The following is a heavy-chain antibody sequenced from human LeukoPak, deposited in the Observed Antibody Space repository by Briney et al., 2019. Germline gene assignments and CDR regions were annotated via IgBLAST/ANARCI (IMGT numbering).Heavy chain of an antibody. CDR3: ARDTSLDYDFWSGDAFDI. D-gene: IGHD3-3*01. CDR1: GYSISSGYY. J-gene: IGHJ3*02. Sequence: SETLSLTCTVSGYSISSGYYWGWIRQPPGKWLEWIGSIYHSGSTYYNPSLKSRVTISVDTSKNQFSLKLSSVTAADTAVYYCARDTSLDYDFWSGDAFDIWGQGTMVTVSS. V-gene: IGHV4-38-2*02. CDR2: IYHSGST.